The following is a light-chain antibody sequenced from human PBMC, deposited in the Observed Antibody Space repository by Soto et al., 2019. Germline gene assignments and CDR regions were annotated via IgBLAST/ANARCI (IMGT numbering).Light chain of an antibody. CDR1: QDISNW. J-gene: IGKJ1*01. V-gene: IGKV1-5*03. Sequence: DIQMTQSPSTLSGSVGDRVTITCRASQDISNWLAWYQQKPGKAPNLLIYKASTLKSGVPSRFSGSGSGTEFTLTISSLQPDDFATYYCQHYNSYSEAFGQGTKVDI. CDR2: KAS. CDR3: QHYNSYSEA.